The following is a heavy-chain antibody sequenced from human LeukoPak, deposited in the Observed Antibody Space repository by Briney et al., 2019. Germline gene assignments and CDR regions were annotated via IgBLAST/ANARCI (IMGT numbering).Heavy chain of an antibody. CDR2: ISSSSSTI. Sequence: GGPLRLSCAASGFTFSSYSMNWVRQAPGKGLEWVSYISSSSSTIYYADSVKGRFTISRDNAKNSLYLQMNSLRAEDTAVYYCARDPQWLDDRGFDYWGQGTLVTVSS. CDR1: GFTFSSYS. J-gene: IGHJ4*02. V-gene: IGHV3-48*04. D-gene: IGHD6-19*01. CDR3: ARDPQWLDDRGFDY.